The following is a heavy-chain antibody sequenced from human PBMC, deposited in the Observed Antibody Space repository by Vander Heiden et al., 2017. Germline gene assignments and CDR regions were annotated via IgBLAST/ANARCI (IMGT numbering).Heavy chain of an antibody. V-gene: IGHV3-23*01. Sequence: EVQLLESGGGLVQPGGSLRLSCAASGFTFSSYAMSWVRQAAGKGLEWVSAISGSGGSTYYADSVKGRFTISRDNSKNTLYLQMNSLRAEDTAVYYCAKELPTYYYDSSGYYFDYWGQGTMVTVSS. D-gene: IGHD3-22*01. CDR3: AKELPTYYYDSSGYYFDY. CDR2: ISGSGGST. CDR1: GFTFSSYA. J-gene: IGHJ4*02.